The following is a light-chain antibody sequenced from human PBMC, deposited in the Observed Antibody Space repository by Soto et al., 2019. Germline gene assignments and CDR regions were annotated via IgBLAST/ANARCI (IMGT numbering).Light chain of an antibody. V-gene: IGKV3-20*01. CDR2: GAS. CDR3: PQYGSSPNT. CDR1: QSVSSSY. J-gene: IGKJ2*01. Sequence: EIVLTQSPGTLSLSLGERATLSCRASQSVSSSYLAWYQQKPGQAPRLLIYGASSRATGIPDRFSGSGSGTDFTLTISRLEPEDFAVYYCPQYGSSPNTFGQGTKLEIK.